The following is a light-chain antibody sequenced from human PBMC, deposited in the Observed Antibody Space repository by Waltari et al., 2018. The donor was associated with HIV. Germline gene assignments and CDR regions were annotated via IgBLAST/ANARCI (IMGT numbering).Light chain of an antibody. V-gene: IGLV1-51*01. CDR1: SSNIGNNY. CDR3: GTWDTSLSASFV. CDR2: DKN. J-gene: IGLJ1*01. Sequence: QSVLTQPPSVSAAPGQKVTISCSGSSSNIGNNYVSWYQQLPGTAPQLLIYDKNKRLSGIPDRFSGSTSGTSATLDITGLQTGDEADYYCGTWDTSLSASFVFGTGTEVTIL.